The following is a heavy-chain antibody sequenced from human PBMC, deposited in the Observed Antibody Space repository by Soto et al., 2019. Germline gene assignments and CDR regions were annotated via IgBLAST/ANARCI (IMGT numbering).Heavy chain of an antibody. D-gene: IGHD4-17*01. J-gene: IGHJ4*02. CDR1: GGSMSSSNW. V-gene: IGHV4-4*02. Sequence: QVQLQESGPGLVKPSGTLSLTCTVSGGSMSSSNWWNWVRQPPGKGLEGIGETHHSGRTNYNPSLNSRVTISVDKSKNHFSLKLSSVTAADTAVYYCARSEATVLDYWGQGTLVTVSS. CDR2: THHSGRT. CDR3: ARSEATVLDY.